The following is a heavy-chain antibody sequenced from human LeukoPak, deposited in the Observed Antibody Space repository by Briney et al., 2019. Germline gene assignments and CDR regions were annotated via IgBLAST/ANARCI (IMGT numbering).Heavy chain of an antibody. Sequence: GGSLRLSCAASGFTFSSYEMNWVRQAPGKGLEGVSYIGSSGTTIYYADSGKGRFTISRDNAKNSLYLQMNSLRAEDTAVYYCVGDDYGDYVYWGQGTLVTVSS. V-gene: IGHV3-48*03. J-gene: IGHJ4*02. CDR2: IGSSGTTI. CDR3: VGDDYGDYVY. D-gene: IGHD4-17*01. CDR1: GFTFSSYE.